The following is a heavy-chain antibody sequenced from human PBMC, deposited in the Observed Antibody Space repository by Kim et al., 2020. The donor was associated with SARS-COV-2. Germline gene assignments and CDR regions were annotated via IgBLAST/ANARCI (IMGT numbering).Heavy chain of an antibody. J-gene: IGHJ4*02. CDR3: ARELNYGDYGYIDY. Sequence: NPSLKSRVTISVDTSKNQFSLKLSSVTAADTAVYYCARELNYGDYGYIDYWGQGTLVTVSS. V-gene: IGHV4-31*02. D-gene: IGHD4-17*01.